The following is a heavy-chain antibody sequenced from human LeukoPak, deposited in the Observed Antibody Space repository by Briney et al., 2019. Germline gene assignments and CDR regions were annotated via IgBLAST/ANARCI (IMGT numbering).Heavy chain of an antibody. D-gene: IGHD4-17*01. V-gene: IGHV3-21*01. Sequence: GGSLRLSCAASGFTFSSYSMNWVRQAPGKGLEWVSSISSSSSYIYYADSVKGRFTISRDNAKNSLYLQMNSLRAEDTAVYYCARDPSTVTKEGLDYWGQGTLVTVSS. CDR2: ISSSSSYI. CDR3: ARDPSTVTKEGLDY. CDR1: GFTFSSYS. J-gene: IGHJ4*02.